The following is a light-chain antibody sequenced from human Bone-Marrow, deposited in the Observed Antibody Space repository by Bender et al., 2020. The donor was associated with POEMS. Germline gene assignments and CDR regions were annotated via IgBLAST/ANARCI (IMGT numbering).Light chain of an antibody. CDR1: KLGDKY. CDR2: QDR. Sequence: SYELTQSPSVSVSPGQTASITCSGDKLGDKYVCWYQQKTGQSPVLVIYQDRKRPSGIPERFSGSISGNTATLTISGTQAMDEADYYCQAWDSSTGVFGGGTKLTVL. J-gene: IGLJ2*01. V-gene: IGLV3-1*01. CDR3: QAWDSSTGV.